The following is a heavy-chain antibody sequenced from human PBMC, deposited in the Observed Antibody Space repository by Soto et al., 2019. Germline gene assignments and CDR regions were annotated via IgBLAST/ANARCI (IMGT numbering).Heavy chain of an antibody. Sequence: GGSLRLSCAASVLTFSSYSMNWVRQAPGKGLEWVSSISSSSSYIYYADSVKGRFTISRDNAKNSLYLQINSLRAEDTAVYYCARWRAAAGTFDYWGQGTLVTVSS. CDR3: ARWRAAAGTFDY. CDR1: VLTFSSYS. J-gene: IGHJ4*02. V-gene: IGHV3-21*01. CDR2: ISSSSSYI. D-gene: IGHD6-13*01.